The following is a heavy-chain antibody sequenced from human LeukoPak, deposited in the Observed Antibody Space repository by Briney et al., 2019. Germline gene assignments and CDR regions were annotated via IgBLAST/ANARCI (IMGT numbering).Heavy chain of an antibody. CDR3: AREKVTGTNPLFTRPNYYMDV. J-gene: IGHJ6*03. D-gene: IGHD6-19*01. CDR2: ISSSSSYI. CDR1: GFTFITYS. V-gene: IGHV3-21*01. Sequence: GGSLRLSCAASGFTFITYSMNWVRQAPGKGLEWVSSISSSSSYIYYADSVKGRFTISRDNAKNSLYLQMNGLRAEDTAMYYCAREKVTGTNPLFTRPNYYMDVWGKGTTITVSS.